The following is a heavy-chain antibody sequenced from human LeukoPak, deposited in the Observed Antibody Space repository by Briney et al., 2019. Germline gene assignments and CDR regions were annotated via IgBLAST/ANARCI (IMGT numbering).Heavy chain of an antibody. CDR3: AREVGGDYVFDY. J-gene: IGHJ4*02. CDR1: GSSFGDYA. V-gene: IGHV3-30-3*01. D-gene: IGHD4-17*01. CDR2: ISYDGSNK. Sequence: GGSLRLSCTASGSSFGDYAMTWVRQAPGKGLEWVAVISYDGSNKYYADSVKGRFTISRDNSKNTLFLQMNSLTTEDTAVYYCAREVGGDYVFDYWGQGTLVTVS.